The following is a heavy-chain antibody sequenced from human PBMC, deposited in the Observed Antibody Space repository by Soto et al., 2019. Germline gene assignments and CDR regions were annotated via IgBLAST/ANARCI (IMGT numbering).Heavy chain of an antibody. CDR1: GFTVSSNY. CDR3: ARDQVRGATGDYYYYGMDV. Sequence: EVQLVETGGGLIQPGGSLRLSCAASGFTVSSNYMSWVRQAPGKGLEGASVIYSGGSTYYADSVKGRFTISRDNSKNTLYLQMNSLRAEDTAVYYCARDQVRGATGDYYYYGMDVWGQGTTVTVSS. V-gene: IGHV3-53*02. CDR2: IYSGGST. J-gene: IGHJ6*02. D-gene: IGHD1-26*01.